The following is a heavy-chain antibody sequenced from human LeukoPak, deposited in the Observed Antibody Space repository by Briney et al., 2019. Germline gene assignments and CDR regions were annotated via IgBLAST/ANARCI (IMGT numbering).Heavy chain of an antibody. CDR2: IWYDGSNK. CDR1: GFTFSSYG. D-gene: IGHD1-20*01. V-gene: IGHV3-33*01. CDR3: ARITSFYYFDY. J-gene: IGHJ4*02. Sequence: GRSLRLSCAASGFTFSSYGMHWVRQAPVKGLEWVAVIWYDGSNKYYADSVKGRFTISRDNSKNTLFLQMNSLSDDDTAVYSCARITSFYYFDYRGQGTLVTVSS.